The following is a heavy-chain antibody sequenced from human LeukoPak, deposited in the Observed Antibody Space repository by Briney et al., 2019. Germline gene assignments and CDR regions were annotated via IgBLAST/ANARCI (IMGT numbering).Heavy chain of an antibody. D-gene: IGHD2-15*01. Sequence: PGGSLRLSCAASGFTFSSYGMHWVRQAPGKGLEWVAVISYDGSNKYYADSVKGRFTISRDNSKNTLYLQMNSPRAEDTAVYYCAKDEEVAATVDAFDIWGQGAMVTVSS. J-gene: IGHJ3*02. CDR3: AKDEEVAATVDAFDI. CDR2: ISYDGSNK. V-gene: IGHV3-30*18. CDR1: GFTFSSYG.